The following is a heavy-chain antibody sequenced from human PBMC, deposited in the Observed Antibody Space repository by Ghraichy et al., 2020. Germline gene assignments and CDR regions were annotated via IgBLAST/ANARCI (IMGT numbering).Heavy chain of an antibody. Sequence: SETLSLTCTVSGGSISTYYWSWIRQPPGKGLEWIGYIYYSGSTKYNPSLKSRVTISVDTSKNQFSLKLTSVTAADTAIYYCARDRDGFGEFDDFDIWGQGTMVTVS. D-gene: IGHD3-10*01. CDR3: ARDRDGFGEFDDFDI. CDR2: IYYSGST. V-gene: IGHV4-59*01. J-gene: IGHJ3*02. CDR1: GGSISTYY.